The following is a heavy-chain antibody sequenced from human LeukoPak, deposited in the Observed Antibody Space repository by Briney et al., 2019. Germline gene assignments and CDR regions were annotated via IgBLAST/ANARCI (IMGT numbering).Heavy chain of an antibody. CDR1: GGSISSYY. Sequence: SEALSLTCAVSGGSISSYYWSWIRQPAWKGLEWIGRIYTSGSTNYNPSLKSRVTISVDTSKNQFSLKLSSVTAADTAVYYCARHPRPRGVIIKHFNWFYPWGQGTLVTVSS. CDR3: ARHPRPRGVIIKHFNWFYP. D-gene: IGHD3-10*01. CDR2: IYTSGST. J-gene: IGHJ5*02. V-gene: IGHV4-4*07.